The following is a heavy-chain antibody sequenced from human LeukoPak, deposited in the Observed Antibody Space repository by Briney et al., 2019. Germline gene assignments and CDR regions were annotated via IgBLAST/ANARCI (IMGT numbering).Heavy chain of an antibody. Sequence: PGGSLRLSCAASGFTFSSYSMNWVRQAPGKGLEWVSSISGSSSYIYYADSVKGRFTISRDNAKNSLYLQMNSLRAEDTAVYYCARVPPGGGPDYWGQGTLVTVSS. J-gene: IGHJ4*02. CDR3: ARVPPGGGPDY. CDR1: GFTFSSYS. D-gene: IGHD3-16*01. V-gene: IGHV3-21*01. CDR2: ISGSSSYI.